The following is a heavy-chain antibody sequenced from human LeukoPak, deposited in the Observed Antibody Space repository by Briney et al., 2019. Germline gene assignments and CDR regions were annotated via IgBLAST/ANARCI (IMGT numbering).Heavy chain of an antibody. V-gene: IGHV4-4*07. CDR1: GDSISGFY. J-gene: IGHJ6*03. CDR3: ARGLPSYGDYVDYYFYMDV. Sequence: SETLSLTCTVSGDSISGFYWSWIRQPAGKGLQWIGRISTSGSTNYNPSLTSRVTMSVDRSTNEFSLTVRSVTAADTALYYCARGLPSYGDYVDYYFYMDVWGKGTTVTVSS. CDR2: ISTSGST. D-gene: IGHD4-17*01.